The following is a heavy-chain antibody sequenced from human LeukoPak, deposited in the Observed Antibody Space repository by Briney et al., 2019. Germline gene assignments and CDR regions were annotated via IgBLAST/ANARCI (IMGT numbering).Heavy chain of an antibody. CDR3: ARDDYGVFDAFDV. V-gene: IGHV4-59*08. Sequence: SETLSLTCTVSGVSISSHYWSWIRQPPGKGLEWIGYIYNSGSTNYNPSLKSRVTISLDTSKNQFSLHLTSVTAADTAVYFCARDDYGVFDAFDVWGQGTVVTVSS. J-gene: IGHJ3*01. CDR1: GVSISSHY. D-gene: IGHD3-16*01. CDR2: IYNSGST.